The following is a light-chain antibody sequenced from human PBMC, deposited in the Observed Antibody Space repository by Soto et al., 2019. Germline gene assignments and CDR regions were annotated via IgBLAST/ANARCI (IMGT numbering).Light chain of an antibody. CDR1: QSVTSY. Sequence: EILLTQSPATLSLSPGERATLSCRASQSVTSYLAWYQQKPGQPPRLLIYDASNRATGIPARFSGSGSGTDFTLTISSLEPEDFAVYYCQQRSNWPWTFGQGTKVDIK. V-gene: IGKV3-11*01. J-gene: IGKJ1*01. CDR2: DAS. CDR3: QQRSNWPWT.